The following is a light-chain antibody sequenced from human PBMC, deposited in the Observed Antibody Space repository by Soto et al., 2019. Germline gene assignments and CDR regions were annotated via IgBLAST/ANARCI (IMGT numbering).Light chain of an antibody. CDR2: GAS. CDR3: QQRSNWPPFT. V-gene: IGKV3D-20*02. Sequence: EIVLTQSPGTLSLSPGERATLSCRASQSVGTTYLGWYQHKPGQAPRLLIYGASSRATGTPARFSGSGSGTDFTLTISSLEPEDFAVYYCQQRSNWPPFTFGGGTKVDIK. J-gene: IGKJ4*01. CDR1: QSVGTTY.